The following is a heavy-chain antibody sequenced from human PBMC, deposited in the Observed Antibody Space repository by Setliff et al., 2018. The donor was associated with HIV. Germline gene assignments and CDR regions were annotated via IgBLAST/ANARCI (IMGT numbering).Heavy chain of an antibody. V-gene: IGHV4-39*07. D-gene: IGHD3-3*01. CDR1: GDSIISGSYY. CDR2: IYNGGAS. Sequence: SETLSLTCIVPGDSIISGSYYWAWIRQPPGKGLEWIGTIYNGGASHYNPSLKSRVIIFLDPSKNQFSLELTSVTAADTAVYYCAREAPSEPTRYYNFWSGYPDWFDPWGPGTLVTSPQ. CDR3: AREAPSEPTRYYNFWSGYPDWFDP. J-gene: IGHJ5*02.